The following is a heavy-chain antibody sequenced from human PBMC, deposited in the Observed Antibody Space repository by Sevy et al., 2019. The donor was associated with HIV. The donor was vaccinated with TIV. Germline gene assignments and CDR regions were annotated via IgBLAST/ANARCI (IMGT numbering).Heavy chain of an antibody. V-gene: IGHV4-38-2*02. CDR2: IYHSGST. J-gene: IGHJ4*02. D-gene: IGHD6-19*01. Sequence: SETLSLTCTVSGYSISSGYYWGWIRQPPGKGLEWIGSIYHSGSTYYNPSLKSRVTISVDTSKNQFSLKLSSVTAADTAEYYCARDGDLYSSPFDYWGQGTLVTVSS. CDR1: GYSISSGYY. CDR3: ARDGDLYSSPFDY.